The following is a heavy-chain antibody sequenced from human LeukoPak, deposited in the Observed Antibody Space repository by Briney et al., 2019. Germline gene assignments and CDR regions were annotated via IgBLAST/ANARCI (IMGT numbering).Heavy chain of an antibody. Sequence: GGSLRLSCAASGVPFSSYGMHWVRQAPGKGLEWVSYISASGSTIYSADSAKGRFTISRDNAKNSLYLQMNSLRADDTAMYYCARDGPGFSYGRFDFWGQGTLITVSS. CDR2: ISASGSTI. V-gene: IGHV3-48*04. CDR1: GVPFSSYG. J-gene: IGHJ4*02. D-gene: IGHD5-18*01. CDR3: ARDGPGFSYGRFDF.